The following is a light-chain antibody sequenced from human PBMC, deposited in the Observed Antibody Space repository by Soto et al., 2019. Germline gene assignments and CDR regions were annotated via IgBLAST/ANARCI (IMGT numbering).Light chain of an antibody. CDR1: PGVSNY. Sequence: DLQMTQSPSSLSASVGDRVTITCRASPGVSNYLNWYQQKPGKAPKLLIFAASNLQSGVPSTFSGSGSGTDFTLTISSLQPEDFATYYCQQSYSSPWTFGPGTKVDVK. CDR3: QQSYSSPWT. CDR2: AAS. V-gene: IGKV1-39*01. J-gene: IGKJ3*01.